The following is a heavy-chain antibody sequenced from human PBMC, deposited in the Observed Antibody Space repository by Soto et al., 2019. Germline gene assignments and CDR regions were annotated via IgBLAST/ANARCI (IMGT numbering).Heavy chain of an antibody. CDR1: GGSISSGGYY. J-gene: IGHJ6*03. CDR3: ARAMRPLAATPRYYYYYYMDV. Sequence: PSETLSLTCTVSGGSISSGGYYWSWIRQHPGKGLEWIGYIYYSGSTYYNPSLKSRVTISVDTSKNQFSLKLSSVTAADTAVYYCARAMRPLAATPRYYYYYYMDVRGKGTTVTVSS. V-gene: IGHV4-31*03. CDR2: IYYSGST. D-gene: IGHD2-15*01.